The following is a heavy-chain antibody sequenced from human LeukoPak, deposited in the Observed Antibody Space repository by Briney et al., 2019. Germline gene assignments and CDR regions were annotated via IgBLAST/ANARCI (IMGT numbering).Heavy chain of an antibody. Sequence: SETLSLTCTVSGGSISSYYWTWIRQSPGKGLEWIGYIHYSGSTNYNPSLKSRVTISVDTSKNQASLRLSSVTAADTAVYYCTRAPRDDYCVNWRQGTLVTVSS. CDR1: GGSISSYY. V-gene: IGHV4-59*08. J-gene: IGHJ4*02. CDR2: IHYSGST. CDR3: TRAPRDDYCVN. D-gene: IGHD4/OR15-4a*01.